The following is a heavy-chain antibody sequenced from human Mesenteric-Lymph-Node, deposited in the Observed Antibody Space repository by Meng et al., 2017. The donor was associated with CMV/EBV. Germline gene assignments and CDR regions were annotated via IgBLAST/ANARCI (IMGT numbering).Heavy chain of an antibody. CDR2: INWDGGDT. D-gene: IGHD3-10*01. CDR1: GFTFKNYA. CDR3: AKAFGALSPVTPIDH. V-gene: IGHV3-43D*03. J-gene: IGHJ4*02. Sequence: GESLKISCAASGFTFKNYAMHWVRQAPGKGLEWVSLINWDGGDTFYADSVWGRFTISRDNSKNSLYLQMDRLRPEDSALYYCAKAFGALSPVTPIDHWGQGTLVTVSS.